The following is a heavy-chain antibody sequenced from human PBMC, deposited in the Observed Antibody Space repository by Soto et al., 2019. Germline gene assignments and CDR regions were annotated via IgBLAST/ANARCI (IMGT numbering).Heavy chain of an antibody. V-gene: IGHV3-33*01. J-gene: IGHJ6*02. Sequence: GGSLRLSCAASGFTFSSYGMHWVRQAPGKGLEWVAVIWYDGSNKYYADSVKGRFTISRDNSKKTLYLQMNSLRAEDTAVYYCAREGKWAGYYYYGMDVWGQGTTVTVSS. CDR3: AREGKWAGYYYYGMDV. D-gene: IGHD1-26*01. CDR1: GFTFSSYG. CDR2: IWYDGSNK.